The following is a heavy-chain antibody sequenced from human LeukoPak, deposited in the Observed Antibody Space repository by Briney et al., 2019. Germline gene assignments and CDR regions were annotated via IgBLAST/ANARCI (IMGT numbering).Heavy chain of an antibody. Sequence: GGSLRLSCAASGFTFSGYWMSWVRQDPGKGLEWVANIKHDGSEKYHVASVKGRFTISRDSAKNTLYLQMNSLRAEDTAVYYCSRDFVGADDYWGQGTLVTVSS. J-gene: IGHJ4*02. CDR2: IKHDGSEK. V-gene: IGHV3-7*01. CDR1: GFTFSGYW. CDR3: SRDFVGADDY. D-gene: IGHD1-26*01.